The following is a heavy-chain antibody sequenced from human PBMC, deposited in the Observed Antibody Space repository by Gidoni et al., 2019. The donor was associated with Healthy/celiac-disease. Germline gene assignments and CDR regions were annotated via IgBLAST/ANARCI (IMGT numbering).Heavy chain of an antibody. V-gene: IGHV4-39*02. D-gene: IGHD5-12*01. CDR1: GGSISSSSYY. Sequence: QLQLQESGPGLVKPSETLSLTCTVSGGSISSSSYYWGWIRQPPGKGLDWIGSIYYRGSTYYNPSLKSRVTISVDTSKNQFSLKLSSVTAADTAVYYCAREGGTPGYSGYDWNFDYWGQGTLVTVSS. CDR2: IYYRGST. J-gene: IGHJ4*02. CDR3: AREGGTPGYSGYDWNFDY.